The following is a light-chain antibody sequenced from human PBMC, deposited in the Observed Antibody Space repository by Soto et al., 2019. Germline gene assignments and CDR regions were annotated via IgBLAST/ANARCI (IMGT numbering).Light chain of an antibody. Sequence: EMVLTQSPATLSVSPGERATLSCRASQSLGGSLAWYQQKPGQAPRLLIYGASTRVTGIPARFSGSGSGTEFTLTISSLQSEDFAVYYCQQYKNGWTFGQGTKVDIK. CDR3: QQYKNGWT. CDR1: QSLGGS. J-gene: IGKJ1*01. V-gene: IGKV3-15*01. CDR2: GAS.